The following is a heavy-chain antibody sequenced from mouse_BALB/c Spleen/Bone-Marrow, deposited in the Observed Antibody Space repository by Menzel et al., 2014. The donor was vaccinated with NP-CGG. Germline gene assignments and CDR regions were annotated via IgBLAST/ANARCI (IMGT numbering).Heavy chain of an antibody. CDR3: ARDRYYYGSPYWYFDV. V-gene: IGHV2-9*02. CDR1: GFSLTSYG. J-gene: IGHJ1*01. CDR2: IWSSGST. Sequence: VQRVESGPGLVAPSQSLSINCTVSGFSLTSYGVHWVRQPPGEGLEWLGVIWSSGSTNYNSTLMSRLSITKDNSKSQVFLKMNSLQTDDTAMYYCARDRYYYGSPYWYFDVWGAGTTVTVSS. D-gene: IGHD1-1*01.